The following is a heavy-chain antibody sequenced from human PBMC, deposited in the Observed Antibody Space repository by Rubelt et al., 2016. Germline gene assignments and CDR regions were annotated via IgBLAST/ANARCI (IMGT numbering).Heavy chain of an antibody. Sequence: GKGLEWVANIKEDGSEKYYVDSVKGRFTVSRDNAKNSLYLQMNSLRAEDTAVYYCARTSYGSGSYPPDYWGQGTLVTVSS. V-gene: IGHV3-7*01. CDR3: ARTSYGSGSYPPDY. D-gene: IGHD3-10*01. J-gene: IGHJ4*02. CDR2: IKEDGSEK.